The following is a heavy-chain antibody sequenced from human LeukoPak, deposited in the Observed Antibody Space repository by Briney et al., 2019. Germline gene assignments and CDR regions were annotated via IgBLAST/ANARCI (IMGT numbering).Heavy chain of an antibody. D-gene: IGHD1-26*01. J-gene: IGHJ4*02. CDR2: IAYDGSDM. CDR3: AADIVGNLDY. CDR1: EFTFSRYA. V-gene: IGHV3-30-3*01. Sequence: PGGSLRLSCAASEFTFSRYAIHWVRQAPGKGLEWVAVIAYDGSDMYYADSAKGRFTISRDNSKNTLYLQMNSLRAEDTAVYYCAADIVGNLDYWGQGTLVTVSS.